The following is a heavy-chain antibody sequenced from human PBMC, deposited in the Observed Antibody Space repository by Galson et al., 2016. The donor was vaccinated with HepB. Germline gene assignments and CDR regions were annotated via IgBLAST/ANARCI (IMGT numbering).Heavy chain of an antibody. CDR2: ISANTGDT. J-gene: IGHJ4*02. CDR1: GYTFTKYG. CDR3: VLAVARNFDY. V-gene: IGHV1-18*01. Sequence: SVKVSCKASGYTFTKYGITWVRQAPGQGLEWMGWISANTGDTNYAQKFQGRVTMTTDTSTTTAFMDLRSLRADDTAVYYCVLAVARNFDYWGQGTLVTVSS. D-gene: IGHD6-19*01.